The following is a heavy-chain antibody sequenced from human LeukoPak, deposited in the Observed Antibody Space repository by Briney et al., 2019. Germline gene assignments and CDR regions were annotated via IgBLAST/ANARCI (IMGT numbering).Heavy chain of an antibody. CDR3: ARQLYYYGSGSHYYFDY. J-gene: IGHJ4*02. D-gene: IGHD3-10*01. Sequence: SVKVSCKASGGTFSSYAISWVRQAPGQGLEWMGGIIPIFGTANYAQKFQGRVTITADESTSTAYMELSSLRSEDTAVYYCARQLYYYGSGSHYYFDYWGQGTLVTVSS. CDR1: GGTFSSYA. CDR2: IIPIFGTA. V-gene: IGHV1-69*13.